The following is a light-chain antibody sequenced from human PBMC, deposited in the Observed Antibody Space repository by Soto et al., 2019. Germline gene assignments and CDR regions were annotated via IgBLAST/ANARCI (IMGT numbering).Light chain of an antibody. CDR2: AAA. J-gene: IGKJ2*01. V-gene: IGKV1-8*01. CDR3: QQYLSYPYV. Sequence: AIRMTQSPSSISASTGDRVTITCRASQGISSFLAWYQQKPGKAPKLLIYAAATLQRGAPSRFSASGSGKDFTLTISRLQSEDFATYFCQQYLSYPYVFGQGTKLEI. CDR1: QGISSF.